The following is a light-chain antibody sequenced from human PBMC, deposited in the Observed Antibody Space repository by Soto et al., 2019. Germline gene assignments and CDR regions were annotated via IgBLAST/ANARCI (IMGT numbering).Light chain of an antibody. CDR2: KAY. V-gene: IGKV1-5*03. Sequence: DIQMTQSPSTLSASVGHIFTLTCRASQSISSWLAWYQQKPGKAPKLLIYKAYSLESGVTSRFSGSGSGTEFTITISSLQPDDFATYYCQQYNSYPLTVGGGTQVDIK. CDR1: QSISSW. J-gene: IGKJ4*01. CDR3: QQYNSYPLT.